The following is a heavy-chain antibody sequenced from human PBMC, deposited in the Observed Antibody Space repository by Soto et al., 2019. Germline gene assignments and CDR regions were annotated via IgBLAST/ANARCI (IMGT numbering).Heavy chain of an antibody. CDR3: ARDLAAAADWFDP. J-gene: IGHJ5*02. CDR2: ISSSSSYI. V-gene: IGHV3-21*01. Sequence: GSLRLSCAASGFTFSSYSMNWVRQAPGKGLEWVSSISSSSSYIYYADSVKGRFTIFRDNAKNSLYLQMNSLRAEDTAVYYCARDLAAAADWFDPWGQGTLVTVSS. D-gene: IGHD6-13*01. CDR1: GFTFSSYS.